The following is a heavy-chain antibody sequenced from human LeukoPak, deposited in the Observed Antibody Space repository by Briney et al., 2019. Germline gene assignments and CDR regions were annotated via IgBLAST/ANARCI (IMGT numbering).Heavy chain of an antibody. CDR1: GYTFTGYY. Sequence: ASVKVSCKASGYTFTGYYMHWVRQAPGQGLEWMGWINPNSGGTNYAQKFQGRATMTRDTSISTAYMELSRLRSDDTAVYYCARDLKYYYGSGSYLLWGQGTLVTVSS. J-gene: IGHJ4*02. CDR3: ARDLKYYYGSGSYLL. V-gene: IGHV1-2*02. D-gene: IGHD3-10*01. CDR2: INPNSGGT.